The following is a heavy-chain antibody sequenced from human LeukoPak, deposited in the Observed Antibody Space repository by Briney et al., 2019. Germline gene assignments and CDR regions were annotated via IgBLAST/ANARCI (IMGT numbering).Heavy chain of an antibody. Sequence: GGSLRLSCAASGFTFSSYAMSWVRQAPGKGLEWVSAISGSGGSTYYADSVKGRFTISRDNSKNTLYLQMNSLRAEDTAVYYCAKEASVLNTVTTPLGYFDYWGQGTLVTVSS. V-gene: IGHV3-23*01. CDR1: GFTFSSYA. J-gene: IGHJ4*02. CDR3: AKEASVLNTVTTPLGYFDY. D-gene: IGHD4-17*01. CDR2: ISGSGGST.